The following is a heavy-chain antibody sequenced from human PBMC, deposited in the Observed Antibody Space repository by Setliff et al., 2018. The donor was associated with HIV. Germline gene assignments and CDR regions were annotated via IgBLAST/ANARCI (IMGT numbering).Heavy chain of an antibody. J-gene: IGHJ3*02. V-gene: IGHV7-4-1*02. D-gene: IGHD2-15*01. Sequence: ASVKVSCKASGYTFTSYAMSWVRQAPGQGLEWMGWTNTNTGNPTYAQGFTGRFVFSLDTSVSTAYLQISSLKAEDTAVYYCARRPVVVVAATLDAFDIWGQGTMVTVS. CDR1: GYTFTSYA. CDR3: ARRPVVVVAATLDAFDI. CDR2: TNTNTGNP.